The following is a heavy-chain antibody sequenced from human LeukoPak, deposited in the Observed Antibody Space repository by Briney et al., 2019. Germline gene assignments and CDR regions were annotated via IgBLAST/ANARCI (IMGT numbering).Heavy chain of an antibody. J-gene: IGHJ3*02. V-gene: IGHV4-38-2*01. CDR2: IYQSVGT. CDR3: ARNKSTVTTSRHDAFDI. CDR1: GYSLSSDYY. D-gene: IGHD4-17*01. Sequence: PSETLSLTCAVSGYSLSSDYYWGWIRQPSGKGLEWIGSIYQSVGTYYNPSLKSRVTISVDTSKNQFSLKLSSVTAADTAVYYCARNKSTVTTSRHDAFDIWGQGTMVTVSS.